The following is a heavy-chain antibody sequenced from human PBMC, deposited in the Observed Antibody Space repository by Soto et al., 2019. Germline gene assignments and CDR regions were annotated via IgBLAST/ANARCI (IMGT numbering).Heavy chain of an antibody. CDR1: GGSITNGDYY. D-gene: IGHD1-26*01. Sequence: QLQLQESGPGLVKPSETLSLTCTVSGGSITNGDYYWGCIRQPPGKGLEWIANVYHTGTTYYNPSLKSRVTMPVDTSKNQFSLKLTSVTAADAAVYYCARQAYSGSYDHWGQGTLVTVSS. J-gene: IGHJ5*02. CDR2: VYHTGTT. V-gene: IGHV4-39*01. CDR3: ARQAYSGSYDH.